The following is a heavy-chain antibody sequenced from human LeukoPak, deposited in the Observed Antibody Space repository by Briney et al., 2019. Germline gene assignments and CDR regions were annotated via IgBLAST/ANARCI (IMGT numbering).Heavy chain of an antibody. CDR1: GFTFSGYG. J-gene: IGHJ6*02. CDR3: AKGAGTFGYGMDV. D-gene: IGHD1-1*01. CDR2: ISYDGSNK. V-gene: IGHV3-30*18. Sequence: PGRSLRLSCAASGFTFSGYGMHWVRQAPGKGLEWVAVISYDGSNKYYADSVKGRFTISRDNSKNTLYLQMNSLRAEDTAVYYCAKGAGTFGYGMDVWGQGTTVTVSS.